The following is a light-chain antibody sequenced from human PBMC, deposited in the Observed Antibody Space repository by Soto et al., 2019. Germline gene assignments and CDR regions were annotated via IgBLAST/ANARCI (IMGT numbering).Light chain of an antibody. CDR1: QSVSSS. V-gene: IGKV3-11*01. Sequence: EIVLTQSPATLSLSPGESATLSCRASQSVSSSLALYQQKAGQAPRLLIYDASNRATGIPARFSGSGSGTDFTLTISSLEPADFAIYYCQQRITWPSTFGQGTKLEIK. CDR3: QQRITWPST. J-gene: IGKJ2*01. CDR2: DAS.